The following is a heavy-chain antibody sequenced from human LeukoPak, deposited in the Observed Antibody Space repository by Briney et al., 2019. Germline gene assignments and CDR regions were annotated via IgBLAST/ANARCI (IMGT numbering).Heavy chain of an antibody. CDR3: ASISVALDY. CDR2: INPNSGGT. J-gene: IGHJ4*02. D-gene: IGHD2-15*01. CDR1: GYTFTSYD. V-gene: IGHV1-2*02. Sequence: ASVKVSCKASGYTFTSYDINWVRQATGQGLEWMGWINPNSGGTNYAQKFQGRVTMTRDTSISTAYMELSRLRSDDTAVYYCASISVALDYWGQGTLVTVSS.